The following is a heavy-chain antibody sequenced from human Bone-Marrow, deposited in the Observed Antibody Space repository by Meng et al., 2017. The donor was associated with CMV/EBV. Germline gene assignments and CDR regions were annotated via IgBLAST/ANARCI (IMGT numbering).Heavy chain of an antibody. D-gene: IGHD4-11*01. CDR3: ASLPLYSNPPANYYYGMDV. CDR2: IYYSGST. J-gene: IGHJ6*02. V-gene: IGHV4-30-4*08. Sequence: SETLSLTCTVSGGSISSGDYYWSWIRQPPGKGLEWIGYIYYSGSTYYNPSLKSRVTISVDTSKNQFSLKLSSVTAADTAVYYCASLPLYSNPPANYYYGMDVWGQGTTVTVSS. CDR1: GGSISSGDYY.